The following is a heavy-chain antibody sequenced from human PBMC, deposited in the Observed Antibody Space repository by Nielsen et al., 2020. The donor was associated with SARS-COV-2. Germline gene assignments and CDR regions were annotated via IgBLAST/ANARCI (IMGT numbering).Heavy chain of an antibody. V-gene: IGHV1-24*01. Sequence: ASVKVSCKVSGYTLTELSMHWVRQAPGKGLDWMGGFDPEDGETIYAQKFQGRVTMTEDTSTDTAYMELSSLRSEDTAVYYCATSVVVAAPGDYWGQGTLVTVSS. J-gene: IGHJ4*02. D-gene: IGHD2-15*01. CDR1: GYTLTELS. CDR3: ATSVVVAAPGDY. CDR2: FDPEDGET.